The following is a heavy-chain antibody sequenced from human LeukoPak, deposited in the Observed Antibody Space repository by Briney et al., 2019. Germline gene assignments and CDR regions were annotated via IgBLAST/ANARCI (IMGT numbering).Heavy chain of an antibody. V-gene: IGHV3-30*04. D-gene: IGHD1-26*01. CDR2: ISYDGSKK. CDR1: GFTFVRYA. CDR3: ARGDSGKTFDY. Sequence: GGSLRLSCAASGFTFVRYAMHWVRQAPGKGLEWVAVISYDGSKKYYTDSVKGRFSISRDNSKNTLYLQMNSLRAEDTAVYYCARGDSGKTFDYWGQGTLVTVSS. J-gene: IGHJ4*02.